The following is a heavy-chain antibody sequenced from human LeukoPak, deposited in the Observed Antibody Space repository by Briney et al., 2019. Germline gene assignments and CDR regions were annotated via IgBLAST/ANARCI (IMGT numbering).Heavy chain of an antibody. Sequence: GPSVKVSFKASGGPFSSYAISWVRQAPGQGLEWMGRIIPIFGTANYAQKFQGRVTITTDESTSTAYMEPSSLRSEDTAVYYCARDSRVRGVTFDYWGQGTLVTVSS. V-gene: IGHV1-69*05. CDR3: ARDSRVRGVTFDY. CDR2: IIPIFGTA. J-gene: IGHJ4*02. CDR1: GGPFSSYA. D-gene: IGHD3-10*01.